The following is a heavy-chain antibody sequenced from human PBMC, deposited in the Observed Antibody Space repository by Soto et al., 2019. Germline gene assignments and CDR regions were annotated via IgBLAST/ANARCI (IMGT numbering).Heavy chain of an antibody. CDR1: GGSISSSSYY. CDR3: ARRERAAGTDWWFDP. V-gene: IGHV4-39*01. D-gene: IGHD6-13*01. J-gene: IGHJ5*02. Sequence: ASETLSLTCTVSGGSISSSSYYWGWIRQPPGKGLEWIWGIYYSGRSTYYNPSLKSRVTISVDTSKNQFSLQLSSVTAADTAVYYCARRERAAGTDWWFDPWGQGTLVTVSS. CDR2: IYYSGRST.